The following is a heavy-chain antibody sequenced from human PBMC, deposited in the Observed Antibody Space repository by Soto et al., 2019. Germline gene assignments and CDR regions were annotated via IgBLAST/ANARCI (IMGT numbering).Heavy chain of an antibody. J-gene: IGHJ6*02. D-gene: IGHD3-3*01. CDR1: GGSISSSSYY. CDR3: ARTIGTITIFGVVTWYYGMDV. V-gene: IGHV4-39*01. Sequence: SETLSLTCTVSGGSISSSSYYWGWIRQPPGKGLEWIGSIYYSGSTYYNPSLKSRVTISVDTSKNQFSLKLSSVTAADTAVYYCARTIGTITIFGVVTWYYGMDVWGQGTTVTSP. CDR2: IYYSGST.